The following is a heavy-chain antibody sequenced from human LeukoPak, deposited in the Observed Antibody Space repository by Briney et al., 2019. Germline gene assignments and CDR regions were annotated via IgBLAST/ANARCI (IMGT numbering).Heavy chain of an antibody. CDR3: ARGRDGYNWGAFDI. J-gene: IGHJ3*02. V-gene: IGHV3-48*04. CDR1: GFTFSSYG. CDR2: ISSSGSTI. Sequence: GGSLRLSCAASGFTFSSYGMTWVRQAPGKGLEWVSYISSSGSTIYYADSVKGRFTISRDNAKNSLYLQMNSLRAEDTAVYYCARGRDGYNWGAFDIWGQGTMVTVSS. D-gene: IGHD5-24*01.